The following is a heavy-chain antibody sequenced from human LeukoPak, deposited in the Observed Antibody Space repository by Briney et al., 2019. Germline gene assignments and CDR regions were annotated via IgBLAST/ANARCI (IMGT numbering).Heavy chain of an antibody. V-gene: IGHV1-69*05. J-gene: IGHJ6*03. Sequence: GAPVKVSCKASGYTFTDNYLHWVRQAPGQGLEWMGGIIPIFGTANYAQKFQGRVTITTDESTSTAYMELSSLRSEDTAVYYCARGIWQQSIAVADYYYYYMDVWGKGTTVTVSS. D-gene: IGHD6-19*01. CDR2: IIPIFGTA. CDR3: ARGIWQQSIAVADYYYYYMDV. CDR1: GYTFTDNY.